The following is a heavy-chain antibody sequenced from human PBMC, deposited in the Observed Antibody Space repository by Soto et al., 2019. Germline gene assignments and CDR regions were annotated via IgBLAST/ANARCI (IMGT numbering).Heavy chain of an antibody. J-gene: IGHJ5*02. CDR3: ARDPNRGSSGSGWFDP. Sequence: EVQLVESGGGLVQPGGSLRLSCAASGFTFSSYSMNWVRQAPGKGLEWVSYIRCSSSTIYYADSVKGRFTISRDNAKNSLYLQMNSLRDEDTAVYYCARDPNRGSSGSGWFDPWGQGTLVTVSS. CDR2: IRCSSSTI. CDR1: GFTFSSYS. V-gene: IGHV3-48*02. D-gene: IGHD1-26*01.